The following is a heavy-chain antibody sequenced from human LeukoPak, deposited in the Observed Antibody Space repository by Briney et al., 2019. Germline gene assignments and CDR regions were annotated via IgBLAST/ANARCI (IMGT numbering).Heavy chain of an antibody. CDR1: GYTFTGYY. D-gene: IGHD3-3*01. CDR3: ARDNKAPYYDFWSGYYTTNWFDP. Sequence: ASVKVSYKASGYTFTGYYMHWVRQAPGQGLEWMGRINPNSGGTNYAQKFQGRVTMTRDTSISTAYMELSRLRSDDTAVYYCARDNKAPYYDFWSGYYTTNWFDPWGQGTLVTVSS. J-gene: IGHJ5*02. V-gene: IGHV1-2*06. CDR2: INPNSGGT.